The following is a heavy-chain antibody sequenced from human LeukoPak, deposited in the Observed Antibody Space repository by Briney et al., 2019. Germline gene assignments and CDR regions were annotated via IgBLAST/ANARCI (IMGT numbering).Heavy chain of an antibody. D-gene: IGHD5-12*01. Sequence: SETLSLTCTVSGGSISSYYWSWIRQPPGKRLEWIGEINHSGSTNYNPSLKSRVTISVDTSKNQFSLKLSSVTAADTAVYYCAKWATILHKAYDYWGQGTLVTVSS. CDR3: AKWATILHKAYDY. J-gene: IGHJ4*02. V-gene: IGHV4-34*01. CDR2: INHSGST. CDR1: GGSISSYY.